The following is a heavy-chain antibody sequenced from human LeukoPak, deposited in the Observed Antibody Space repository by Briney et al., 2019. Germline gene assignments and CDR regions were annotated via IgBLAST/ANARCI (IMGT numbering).Heavy chain of an antibody. J-gene: IGHJ4*02. D-gene: IGHD6-19*01. CDR2: IFGNGDTT. Sequence: GGSLRLSCAASGFSFSSYAMNWVRQAPGKGLEWVSIIFGNGDTTYYADSVKGRFPVSRDNSKNTLYLQMNSLRAEDTAVYYCARRSGIAVAGAFDYWGQGTLVTVSS. CDR1: GFSFSSYA. CDR3: ARRSGIAVAGAFDY. V-gene: IGHV3-23*01.